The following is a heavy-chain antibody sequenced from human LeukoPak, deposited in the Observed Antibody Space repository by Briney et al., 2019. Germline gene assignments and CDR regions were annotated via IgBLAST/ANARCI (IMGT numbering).Heavy chain of an antibody. D-gene: IGHD3-10*01. V-gene: IGHV3-21*01. CDR3: ARFDRRGWFGELFQTGAFDI. J-gene: IGHJ3*02. Sequence: GGSLRLSCAASGFTFSTYAMNWVRQAPGKGLEWVSSISKSSDYIKYADSVRGRFTISRDNAKNSLYLQMNSLRAEDTAVYYCARFDRRGWFGELFQTGAFDIWGQGTMVTVSS. CDR2: ISKSSDYI. CDR1: GFTFSTYA.